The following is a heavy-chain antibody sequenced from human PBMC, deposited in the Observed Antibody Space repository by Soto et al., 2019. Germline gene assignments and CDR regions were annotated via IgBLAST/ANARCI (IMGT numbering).Heavy chain of an antibody. CDR3: ARDNPPLGY. J-gene: IGHJ4*01. CDR1: GYTFTSYG. CDR2: ISAYNGNT. V-gene: IGHV1-18*01. Sequence: QVQLVQSGAEVKKPGASVKVSCKASGYTFTSYGISWVRQAPGQGLEWMGWISAYNGNTNYAQKLQGRVTMTTDTSASRAYRELERLGSDGAAVYYCARDNPPLGYWGQGTLVTVSS.